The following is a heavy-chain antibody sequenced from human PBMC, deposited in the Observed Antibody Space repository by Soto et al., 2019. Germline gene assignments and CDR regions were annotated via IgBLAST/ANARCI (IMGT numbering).Heavy chain of an antibody. D-gene: IGHD1-1*01. CDR2: IYYSGST. J-gene: IGHJ6*02. Sequence: QVQLQESGPGLVKPSETLSLTCTVSGGSISSYYWSWIRQPPGKGLEWIGYIYYSGSTNYNPSLKSRVTILVDTSKNQFTLNLISVPAADTPVYYCAREGTTVDSYYYYGMDVWGQGTTVPVSS. V-gene: IGHV4-59*01. CDR1: GGSISSYY. CDR3: AREGTTVDSYYYYGMDV.